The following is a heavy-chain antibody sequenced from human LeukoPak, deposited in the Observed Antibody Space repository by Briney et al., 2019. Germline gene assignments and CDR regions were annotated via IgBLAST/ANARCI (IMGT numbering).Heavy chain of an antibody. V-gene: IGHV1-69*05. CDR1: GGTFSSYA. CDR3: ARDPYSGSYPEDY. CDR2: IIPIFGTA. D-gene: IGHD1-26*01. J-gene: IGHJ4*02. Sequence: GASVKVSCKASGGTFSSYAISWVRQAPGQGLEWMGGIIPIFGTANYAQKFQGRVTITTDESTSTAYMELSSLRSEDTAVHYCARDPYSGSYPEDYWGQGTLVTVSS.